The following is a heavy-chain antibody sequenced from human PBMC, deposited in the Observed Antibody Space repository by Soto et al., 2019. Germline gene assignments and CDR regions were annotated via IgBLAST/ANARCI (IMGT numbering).Heavy chain of an antibody. CDR2: LNSDGSST. D-gene: IGHD1-26*01. J-gene: IGHJ4*02. V-gene: IGHV3-74*01. Sequence: GGFLRLSCAALGFTFSSNWMHWVRQVPGKGLVWVSRLNSDGSSTSYADSVKGRFTTSRDNAKNTLYLQMNTLRAEDTAVYYCGKAVGWAPVDHWGQGTLVTVS. CDR1: GFTFSSNW. CDR3: GKAVGWAPVDH.